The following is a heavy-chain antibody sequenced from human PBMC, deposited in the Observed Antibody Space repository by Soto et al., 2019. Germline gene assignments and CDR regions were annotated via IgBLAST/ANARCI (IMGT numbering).Heavy chain of an antibody. V-gene: IGHV4-59*01. Sequence: SETLSLTCTVSGVSIISYYWSWILQPPGKGLEWIGYIYYSGSTNYNPSLKSRVTISVDTSKNQFSLKLSSVTAADTAVYYCAREPAYSRSWRANWFDPWGKGNLVTVSS. CDR1: GVSIISYY. CDR2: IYYSGST. CDR3: AREPAYSRSWRANWFDP. D-gene: IGHD6-13*01. J-gene: IGHJ5*02.